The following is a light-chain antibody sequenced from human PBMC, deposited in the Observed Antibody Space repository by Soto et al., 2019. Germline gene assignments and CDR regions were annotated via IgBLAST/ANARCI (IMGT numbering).Light chain of an antibody. V-gene: IGLV2-11*01. J-gene: IGLJ1*01. CDR1: SIDVGDSDF. CDR3: FSFTTTSTHV. Sequence: QSVLTQPRSVSGSPGQSVTISCTGTSIDVGDSDFVSWYQQHPGKAPKLMIYVVTKRPSGVPDRFSGSKSGNTASLTISGLQVEGEAEYFCFSFTTTSTHVFGTGTKVTVL. CDR2: VVT.